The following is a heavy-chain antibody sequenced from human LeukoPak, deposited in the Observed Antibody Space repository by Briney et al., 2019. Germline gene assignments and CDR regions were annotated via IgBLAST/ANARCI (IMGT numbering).Heavy chain of an antibody. CDR1: GGSISSSSYY. CDR2: IYHSGST. Sequence: TSETLSLTCTVSGGSISSSSYYWGWIRQPPGKGLEWIGSIYHSGSTYYNPSLKSRVTISVDTSKNQFSLKLSSVTAADTAVYYCARGDDNWFDPWGXGTLVTVSS. J-gene: IGHJ5*02. D-gene: IGHD2-21*02. V-gene: IGHV4-39*07. CDR3: ARGDDNWFDP.